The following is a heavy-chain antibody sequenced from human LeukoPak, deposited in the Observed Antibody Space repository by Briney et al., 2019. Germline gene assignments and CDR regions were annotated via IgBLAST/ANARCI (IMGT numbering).Heavy chain of an antibody. CDR1: GGSFSGYY. V-gene: IGHV4-34*01. D-gene: IGHD3-10*01. Sequence: SETLSLTCAVYGGSFSGYYWSWIRQPPGKGLEWIGEINHSGSTNYNPSLKSRVTISVDTSKNQFSLKLSSGTAADTAVYYCARGRYYGSGSYLGWFDPWGQGTPVTVSS. CDR3: ARGRYYGSGSYLGWFDP. CDR2: INHSGST. J-gene: IGHJ5*02.